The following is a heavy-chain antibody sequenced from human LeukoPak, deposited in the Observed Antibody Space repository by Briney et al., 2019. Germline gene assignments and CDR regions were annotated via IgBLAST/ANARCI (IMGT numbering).Heavy chain of an antibody. CDR1: GFTVSSHY. J-gene: IGHJ6*02. CDR2: VYSDGNT. CDR3: ARGYGLDV. V-gene: IGHV3-66*01. Sequence: PGGSLRLSCVASGFTVSSHYMSWVRQAPGKGLEWVSVVYSDGNTYYADSVKGRFTISRDNSKNTLFLQMNSLRAEDTAVYYCARGYGLDVWGQGTTVTVSS.